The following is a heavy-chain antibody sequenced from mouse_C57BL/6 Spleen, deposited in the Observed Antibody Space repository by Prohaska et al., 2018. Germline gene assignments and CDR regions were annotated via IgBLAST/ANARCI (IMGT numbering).Heavy chain of an antibody. CDR3: ARTGTAPSFAY. Sequence: GGGLVKPGGSLKLSCAASGFTFSSYAMSWVRQTPEKRLEWVATISDGGSYTYYPDNVKGRFTISRDNAKNNLYLQMSHLKSEDTAMYYCARTGTAPSFAYWGQGTLVNGSA. CDR1: GFTFSSYA. V-gene: IGHV5-4*01. J-gene: IGHJ3*01. D-gene: IGHD3-3*01. CDR2: ISDGGSYT.